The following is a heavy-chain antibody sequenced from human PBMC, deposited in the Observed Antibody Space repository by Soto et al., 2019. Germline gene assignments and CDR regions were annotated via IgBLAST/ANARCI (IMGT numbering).Heavy chain of an antibody. CDR3: ARRLPDGKFHS. CDR2: MNPKSGHT. V-gene: IGHV1-8*01. D-gene: IGHD1-1*01. Sequence: ASGKVCCKASGYNLIDYSINWVRQAPGQGLEWMGWMNPKSGHTAHAQKIQGRVILTRDTSINTVYMELSSLTSGDTAVYFCARRLPDGKFHSWGRGTQVPLSP. J-gene: IGHJ4*02. CDR1: GYNLIDYS.